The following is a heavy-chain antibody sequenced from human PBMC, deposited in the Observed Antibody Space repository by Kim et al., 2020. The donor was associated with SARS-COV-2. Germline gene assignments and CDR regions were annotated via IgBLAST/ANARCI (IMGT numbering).Heavy chain of an antibody. V-gene: IGHV3-48*03. J-gene: IGHJ5*02. D-gene: IGHD3-22*01. CDR3: ARDLNSSGYYRWFDP. CDR1: GFTFSSYE. CDR2: ISSSGSTI. Sequence: GGSLRLSCAASGFTFSSYEMNWVRQAPGKGLEWVSYISSSGSTIYYADSVKGRFTISRDNPKNLLYLQMNSLSAEDTAVYYCARDLNSSGYYRWFDPWGQGTLVTVSS.